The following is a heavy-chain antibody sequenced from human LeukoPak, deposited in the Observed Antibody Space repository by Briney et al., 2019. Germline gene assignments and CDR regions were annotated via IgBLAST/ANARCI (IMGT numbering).Heavy chain of an antibody. J-gene: IGHJ3*02. CDR3: ARVWCSGGSCYSSRGAFDI. Sequence: ASVKVSCKASGYTFTSYYMHWVRQPPGQGLEWMGIINPSGGSTSYAQKFQGRVTMTRDTSTSTAYMELSSLRYEDTAVYYCARVWCSGGSCYSSRGAFDIWGQGTMVTVSS. D-gene: IGHD2-15*01. CDR2: INPSGGST. V-gene: IGHV1-46*01. CDR1: GYTFTSYY.